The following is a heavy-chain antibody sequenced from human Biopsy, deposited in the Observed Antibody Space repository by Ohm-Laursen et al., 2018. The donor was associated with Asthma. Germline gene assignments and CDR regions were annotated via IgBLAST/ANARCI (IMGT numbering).Heavy chain of an antibody. V-gene: IGHV4-34*01. CDR3: VRGEEVAGTYFKD. CDR1: GGSFTHYF. CDR2: INYRGDT. J-gene: IGHJ1*01. D-gene: IGHD6-19*01. Sequence: SDTLSLTCAISGGSFTHYFWMWIRQPPGKGLEWIGEINYRGDTNYNPSLESRVSISVDTSTYHFSLRLNSVIAADTAVYYCVRGEEVAGTYFKDWDQGTLVTVSS.